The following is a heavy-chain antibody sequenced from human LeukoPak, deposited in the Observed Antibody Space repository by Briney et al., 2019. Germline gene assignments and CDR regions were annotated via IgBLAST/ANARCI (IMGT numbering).Heavy chain of an antibody. CDR3: AKDMSPSGWYLDY. V-gene: IGHV3-9*01. CDR2: ISWNSGSI. CDR1: GFTFDDYA. J-gene: IGHJ4*02. D-gene: IGHD6-19*01. Sequence: GRSLRLSCAASGFTFDDYAMHWVRQAPGKGLEWVSGISWNSGSIGYADSVKGRFTISRDNAKNSLYLQMNSLRAEDTALYYCAKDMSPSGWYLDYWGQGTLVTVCS.